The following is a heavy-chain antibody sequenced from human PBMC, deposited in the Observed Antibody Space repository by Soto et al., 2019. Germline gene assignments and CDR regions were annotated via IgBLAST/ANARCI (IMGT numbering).Heavy chain of an antibody. D-gene: IGHD3-3*01. V-gene: IGHV1-69*01. CDR1: GGTFISYA. Sequence: QVQLVQSGAEIQKPGSSVTVSCKVFGGTFISYAISWVRQAPGQGLEWMGGIIPIFGAPNYAQNFQGRVTITADGSTSTAYMDLSSLRAEGTAVYYCAGGFWRGYSEYYYDMDVWGQGTAVTVSS. J-gene: IGHJ6*02. CDR3: AGGFWRGYSEYYYDMDV. CDR2: IIPIFGAP.